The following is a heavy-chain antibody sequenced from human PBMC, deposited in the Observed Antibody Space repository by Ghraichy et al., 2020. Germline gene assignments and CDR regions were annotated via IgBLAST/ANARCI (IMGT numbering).Heavy chain of an antibody. V-gene: IGHV4-4*01. D-gene: IGHD3-10*01. Sequence: IGEVSHVGSTNYNPSLKSRVTITVDKSKNQFSLRMTSVTAADRAVFFCARTAYFGSAFDHWGQG. CDR3: ARTAYFGSAFDH. J-gene: IGHJ5*02. CDR2: VSHVGST.